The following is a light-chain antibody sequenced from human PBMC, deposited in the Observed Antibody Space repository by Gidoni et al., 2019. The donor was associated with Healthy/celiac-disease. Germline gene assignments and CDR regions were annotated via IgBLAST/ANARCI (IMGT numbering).Light chain of an antibody. CDR3: QQYNNWPGT. V-gene: IGKV3-15*01. Sequence: EIVMTQSPATLSVSPGERATRSCRASQSVSSNLAWYQQKPGQAPRLLISGASTRATGIPARFSGSGSGTEFTLTIRRLQSEAFAVYYCQQYNNWPGTFGQGTKVEIK. CDR2: GAS. CDR1: QSVSSN. J-gene: IGKJ1*01.